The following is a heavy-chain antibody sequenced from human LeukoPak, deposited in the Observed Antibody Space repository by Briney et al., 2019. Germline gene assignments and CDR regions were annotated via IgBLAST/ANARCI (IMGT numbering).Heavy chain of an antibody. J-gene: IGHJ4*02. CDR1: GFTVSSDS. V-gene: IGHV3-53*01. CDR2: IYSGGST. CDR3: ARRAGAYSHPYDY. Sequence: GGSLRLSCTVSGFTVSSDSMSWVRQAPGKGLEWASFIYSGGSTHYSDSVKGRFTISRDNSKNTLYLQMNSLRAEDTAVYYCARRAGAYSHPYDYWGQGTLVTVSS. D-gene: IGHD4/OR15-4a*01.